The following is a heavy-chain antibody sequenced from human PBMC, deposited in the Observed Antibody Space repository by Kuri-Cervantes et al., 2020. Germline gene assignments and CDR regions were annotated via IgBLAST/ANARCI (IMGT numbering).Heavy chain of an antibody. CDR3: ARVSGYYYMDV. Sequence: GESLKISCAASGFTFSDYYMSWIRQAPGKGLGWVSYISSSGGTINYADSVKGRFTISRENAKNSLYLQMNSLRAGDTAVYYCARVSGYYYMDVWGKGTKVTGSS. CDR1: GFTFSDYY. V-gene: IGHV3-11*04. J-gene: IGHJ6*03. CDR2: ISSSGGTI. D-gene: IGHD1-26*01.